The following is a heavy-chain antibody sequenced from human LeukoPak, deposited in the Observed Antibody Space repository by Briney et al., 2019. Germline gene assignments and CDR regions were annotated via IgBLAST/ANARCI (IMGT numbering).Heavy chain of an antibody. V-gene: IGHV3-30*02. Sequence: GGSLRLSCAASGFTFSSYGMHWVRQAPGKGLEWVAFIRYDGSNKYYADSVKGRFTISRDNSKNTLYLQMNSLRAEDTAVYYCAKDLTAMVKIDAFDIWGQGTMVTVSS. D-gene: IGHD5-18*01. J-gene: IGHJ3*02. CDR2: IRYDGSNK. CDR3: AKDLTAMVKIDAFDI. CDR1: GFTFSSYG.